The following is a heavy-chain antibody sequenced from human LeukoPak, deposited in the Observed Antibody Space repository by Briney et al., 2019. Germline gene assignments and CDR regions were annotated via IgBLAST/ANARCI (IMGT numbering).Heavy chain of an antibody. CDR3: ARESPGCGGGSCYPHFDY. V-gene: IGHV4-59*01. D-gene: IGHD2-15*01. CDR1: GGSISSYY. Sequence: SETLSRTCTVSGGSISSYYWSWIRQPPGKGLKWIGYIYYSESTNYNPSLKSRVTIAVDTSKNQFSLKLSSVTAADTAVYYCARESPGCGGGSCYPHFDYWGQGTLVTVSS. J-gene: IGHJ4*02. CDR2: IYYSEST.